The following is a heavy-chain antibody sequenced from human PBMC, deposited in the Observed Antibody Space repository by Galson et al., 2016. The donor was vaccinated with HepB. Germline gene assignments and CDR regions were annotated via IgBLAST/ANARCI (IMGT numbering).Heavy chain of an antibody. J-gene: IGHJ4*02. D-gene: IGHD2-21*02. CDR3: ARGVTGTPYFDF. CDR2: IYKTGST. CDR1: VGSISRYF. Sequence: ETLSLTCNVSVGSISRYFWSWLRQTPGKELEWIGYIYKTGSTNYSPSLKGRVTISVDTSRNQFSLKVHYVTAADTAVYYCARGVTGTPYFDFWGQGALVTVSS. V-gene: IGHV4-59*01.